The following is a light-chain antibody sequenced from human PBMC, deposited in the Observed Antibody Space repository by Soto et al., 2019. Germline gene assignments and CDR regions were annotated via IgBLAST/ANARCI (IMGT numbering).Light chain of an antibody. CDR3: QQRSSWPLLT. Sequence: EIVLTQSPATLSLSPGERATLSCRASQSVSNYLAWFQQKPGQAPRLLIYDASNRATGIPARFGGSGSGTDFTLTISSLEPEDFAVYYCQQRSSWPLLTYGGGAKVDI. J-gene: IGKJ4*01. V-gene: IGKV3-11*01. CDR1: QSVSNY. CDR2: DAS.